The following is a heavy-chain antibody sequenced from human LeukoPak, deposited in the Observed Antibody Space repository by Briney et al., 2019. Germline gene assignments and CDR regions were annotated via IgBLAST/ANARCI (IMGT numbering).Heavy chain of an antibody. CDR2: ISYDGSNK. V-gene: IGHV3-30*04. J-gene: IGHJ4*02. CDR1: GFTFSSYA. CDR3: AKEGDWYCSGGSCAVDY. D-gene: IGHD2-15*01. Sequence: PGGSLRLSCAASGFTFSSYAMHWVRQVPGKGLEWVAVISYDGSNKYYADSVKGRFTISRDNSKNTLYLQMNSLRAEDTAVYYCAKEGDWYCSGGSCAVDYWGQGTLVTVSS.